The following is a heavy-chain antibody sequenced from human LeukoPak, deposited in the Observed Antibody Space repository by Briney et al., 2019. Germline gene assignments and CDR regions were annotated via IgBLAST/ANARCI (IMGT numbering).Heavy chain of an antibody. CDR2: INPNSGGT. CDR3: ARGRNEVARWFDP. D-gene: IGHD2-15*01. J-gene: IGHJ5*02. V-gene: IGHV1-2*02. CDR1: GYTFTGYY. Sequence: ASVKVSCKASGYTFTGYYMHWVRQAPGQGLEWMGWINPNSGGTNYAQKFQGRVTMTRDTSISTAYMELSRLRSDDTAVYYCARGRNEVARWFDPWGQGTLVTVSS.